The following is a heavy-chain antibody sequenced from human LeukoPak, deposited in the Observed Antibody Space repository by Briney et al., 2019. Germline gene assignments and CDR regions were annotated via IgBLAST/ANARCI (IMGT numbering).Heavy chain of an antibody. D-gene: IGHD5-24*01. CDR2: IYSDNT. CDR1: GFTFSSNS. CDR3: AKSGYNRFDY. V-gene: IGHV3-53*01. J-gene: IGHJ4*02. Sequence: GGSLRLSCTVSGFTFSSNSMSWVRQAPGKGLEWVSFIYSDNTHYSDSVKGRFTISRDNSKNTLYLQMNSLRAEDTAVYYCAKSGYNRFDYWGQGTLVTVSS.